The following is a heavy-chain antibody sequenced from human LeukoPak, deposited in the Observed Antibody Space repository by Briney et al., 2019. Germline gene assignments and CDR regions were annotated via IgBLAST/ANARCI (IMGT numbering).Heavy chain of an antibody. J-gene: IGHJ5*02. V-gene: IGHV3-53*01. CDR2: IYAGGTT. CDR3: ARDSSGWYDH. D-gene: IGHD6-19*01. Sequence: PGGSLRLSCAASGFTVSTNYMSWVRQAPERGLEWVSVIYAGGTTYYADSVRGRFTISRDNSKNTLYLQMNSLRDEDTAVYYCARDSSGWYDHWGQGTLVTVSS. CDR1: GFTVSTNY.